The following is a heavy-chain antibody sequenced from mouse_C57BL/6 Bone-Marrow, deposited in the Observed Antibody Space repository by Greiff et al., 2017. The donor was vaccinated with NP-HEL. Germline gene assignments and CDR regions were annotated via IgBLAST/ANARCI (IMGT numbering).Heavy chain of an antibody. CDR1: GYAFSSSW. Sequence: VQLQQSGPELVKPGASVKISCKASGYAFSSSWMNWVKQRPGKGLEWIGRIYPGDGDTNYNGKFKGKATLTADKSSSTAYMQLSSLTSEDSAVYYCARSFISTVVATRGVDDWGQGTTLTVSS. CDR3: ARSFISTVVATRGVDD. D-gene: IGHD1-1*01. CDR2: IYPGDGDT. J-gene: IGHJ2*01. V-gene: IGHV1-82*01.